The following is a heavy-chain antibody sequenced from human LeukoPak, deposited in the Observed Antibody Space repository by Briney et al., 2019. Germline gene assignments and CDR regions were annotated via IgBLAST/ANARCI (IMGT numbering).Heavy chain of an antibody. D-gene: IGHD5-18*01. J-gene: IGHJ4*02. V-gene: IGHV5-51*01. CDR3: ARHLMVDTASDY. Sequence: VEPLKISCKGSGYHFTSYWIVWVRQMPGKGLEWMGIIYPGDSDTRYSPSFQGQVTISADKSISTAYLQWSSLKASDTAMYYCARHLMVDTASDYWGQGTLVTVSS. CDR2: IYPGDSDT. CDR1: GYHFTSYW.